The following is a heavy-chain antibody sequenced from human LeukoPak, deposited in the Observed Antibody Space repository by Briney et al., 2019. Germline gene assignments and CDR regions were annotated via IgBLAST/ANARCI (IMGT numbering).Heavy chain of an antibody. CDR1: GGSISSYY. CDR2: IYYSGIT. D-gene: IGHD3-22*01. V-gene: IGHV4-59*01. J-gene: IGHJ4*02. Sequence: SETLSLTCTISGGSISSYYWSWIRQPPGKGLEWIGYIYYSGITNYNPSLKSRVTISVDTSKNQFSLRLSSVTAADTAVYYCARVYDSSGYYFDYWGQGTLVTVSS. CDR3: ARVYDSSGYYFDY.